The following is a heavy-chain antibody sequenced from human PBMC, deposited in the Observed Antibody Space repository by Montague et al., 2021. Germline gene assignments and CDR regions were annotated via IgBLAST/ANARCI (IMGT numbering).Heavy chain of an antibody. D-gene: IGHD7-27*01. Sequence: SETLSLTCSVSGGSVNGYDWSWIRQPPGKGLEWIGYMRSSGSPNYNPSFKSRLAISIDRSRNQFSLELSFGTAADTAIYFCGRDYWGSIDYWGHGILVTVSS. J-gene: IGHJ4*01. V-gene: IGHV4-59*02. CDR2: MRSSGSP. CDR3: GRDYWGSIDY. CDR1: GGSVNGYD.